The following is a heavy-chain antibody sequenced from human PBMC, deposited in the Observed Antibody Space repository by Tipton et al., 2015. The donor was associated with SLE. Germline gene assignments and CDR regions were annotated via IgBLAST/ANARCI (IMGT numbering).Heavy chain of an antibody. V-gene: IGHV4-59*08. Sequence: TLSLTCTVSGGSISSYYWSWIRQPPGKGLEWIGYVYYSGSTNYNPSLRGRITTSVDTSKNQFSLKLTSVTAADTAVYYCARQLGWGDPFAFDYWGQGTLVTVSP. CDR1: GGSISSYY. CDR2: VYYSGST. CDR3: ARQLGWGDPFAFDY. J-gene: IGHJ4*02. D-gene: IGHD2-21*02.